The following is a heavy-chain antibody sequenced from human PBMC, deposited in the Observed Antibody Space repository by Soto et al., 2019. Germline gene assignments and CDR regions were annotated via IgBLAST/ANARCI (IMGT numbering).Heavy chain of an antibody. V-gene: IGHV1-8*01. CDR2: MNPNTGNS. CDR1: GGTFTSYD. D-gene: IGHD1-1*01. CDR3: ARRAETNGWNGFGADKYYFDF. Sequence: GASVKVSCKASGGTFTSYDIYWVRQATGQGLEWMGWMNPNTGNSGYAQKFQGRVTVTSDTSINTVYMELSSLRSEDTAVYYCARRAETNGWNGFGADKYYFDFWGQGTLVTVSS. J-gene: IGHJ4*02.